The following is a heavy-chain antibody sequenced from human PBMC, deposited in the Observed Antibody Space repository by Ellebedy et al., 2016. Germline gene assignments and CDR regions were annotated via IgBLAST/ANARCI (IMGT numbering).Heavy chain of an antibody. V-gene: IGHV4-4*07. D-gene: IGHD1-20*01. CDR3: AREDITGIEFDY. CDR1: GVSISSSY. Sequence: SETLSLXXTVSGVSISSSYWSWIRQPAGKGLEWLGRIYTSGSTNYNPSLKSRVTMSVDTSKNQFSLKMTSVTAADTAVYYCAREDITGIEFDYWGQGTLVTVSS. CDR2: IYTSGST. J-gene: IGHJ4*02.